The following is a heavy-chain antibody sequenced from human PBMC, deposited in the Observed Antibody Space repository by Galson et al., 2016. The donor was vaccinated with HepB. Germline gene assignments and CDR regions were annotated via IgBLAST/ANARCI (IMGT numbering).Heavy chain of an antibody. CDR1: GYSFTSYW. Sequence: QSGAEVKKPGESLKISCKSSGYSFTSYWISWVRQVPGKGLEWMARIDPSDSYTNYSRVTISVDTSKNQFFLMLRSVTAADTAVYYCARGCTDGVCNGYGMDVWGQGTTVTVSS. D-gene: IGHD2-8*01. J-gene: IGHJ6*02. CDR2: IDPSDSYT. V-gene: IGHV5-10-1*01. CDR3: ARGCTDGVCNGYGMDV.